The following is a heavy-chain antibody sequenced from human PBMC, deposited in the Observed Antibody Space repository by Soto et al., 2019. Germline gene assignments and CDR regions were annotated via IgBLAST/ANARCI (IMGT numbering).Heavy chain of an antibody. J-gene: IGHJ4*02. CDR1: GFTFSSYA. D-gene: IGHD5-12*01. CDR2: ISGSGGST. V-gene: IGHV3-23*01. Sequence: GGSLRLSCAASGFTFSSYAMSWVRQAPGKGLEWVSAISGSGGSTYYADSVKGRFTISRDNSKNTLYLQMNSLRAEDTAVYYCAKGMRRWLVIYLFDYWGQGTLVTVSS. CDR3: AKGMRRWLVIYLFDY.